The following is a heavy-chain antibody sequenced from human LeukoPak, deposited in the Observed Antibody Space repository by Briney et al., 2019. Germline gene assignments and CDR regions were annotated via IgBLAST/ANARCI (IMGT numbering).Heavy chain of an antibody. J-gene: IGHJ4*02. CDR1: GESFSGYY. CDR2: INHSGST. Sequence: SETLSLTCAVYGESFSGYYWSWIRQPPGKGLEWIGDINHSGSTNYNPSLKSRVTISVDTSKNQFSLKLSSVTAADTAVYYCARHVQCSSTSCSDYWGQGPLVTVSS. CDR3: ARHVQCSSTSCSDY. V-gene: IGHV4-34*01. D-gene: IGHD2-2*01.